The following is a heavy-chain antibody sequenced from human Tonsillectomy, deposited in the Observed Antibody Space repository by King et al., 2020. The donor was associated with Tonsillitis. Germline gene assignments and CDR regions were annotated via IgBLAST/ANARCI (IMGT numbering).Heavy chain of an antibody. V-gene: IGHV3-30*03. CDR2: ISYDGRDE. Sequence: VQLVESGGGVVQPGKSLRLSCEVSGFTLRNYDMDWVRQAPGKGLEWLADISYDGRDEFYADFVKGRFTISRDNSKNTLYMQMNSLRPEDTAVYYCARAGQSYNHMYYFDNWGRGTLVTVSS. J-gene: IGHJ4*02. CDR3: ARAGQSYNHMYYFDN. D-gene: IGHD3-16*01. CDR1: GFTLRNYD.